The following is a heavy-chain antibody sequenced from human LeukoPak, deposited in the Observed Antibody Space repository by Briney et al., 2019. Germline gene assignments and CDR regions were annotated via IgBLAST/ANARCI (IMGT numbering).Heavy chain of an antibody. J-gene: IGHJ4*02. Sequence: SETLSLTCTVSGGSISSGDYYWSWIRQPPGKGLEWIGYIYYSGSTYYNPSLKSRVTISVDTSKNQFSLKLSSVTAADTAVYYCARGIVVVNAIYFDYWGQGTLVTVSS. D-gene: IGHD2-21*01. CDR1: GGSISSGDYY. V-gene: IGHV4-30-4*01. CDR3: ARGIVVVNAIYFDY. CDR2: IYYSGST.